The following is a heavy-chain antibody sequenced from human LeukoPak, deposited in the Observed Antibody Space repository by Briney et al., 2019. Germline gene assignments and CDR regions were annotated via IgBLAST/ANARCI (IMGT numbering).Heavy chain of an antibody. D-gene: IGHD4-17*01. Sequence: ASVTVSCKASGYTFTSYGISWVRQAPGQGLEWMGWISAYNGNTNYAQKLQGRVTMTTDTSTSTAYMELRSLRSDDTAVYYCARGDCGDYTSQYYFDYWGQGTLVTVSS. CDR1: GYTFTSYG. CDR3: ARGDCGDYTSQYYFDY. J-gene: IGHJ4*02. CDR2: ISAYNGNT. V-gene: IGHV1-18*01.